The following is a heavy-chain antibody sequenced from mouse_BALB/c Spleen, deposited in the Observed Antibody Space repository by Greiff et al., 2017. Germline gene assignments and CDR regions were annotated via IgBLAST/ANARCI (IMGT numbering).Heavy chain of an antibody. D-gene: IGHD1-1*01. CDR2: INPGSGGT. J-gene: IGHJ4*01. V-gene: IGHV1-54*01. CDR1: GYAFTNYL. Sequence: VQLQQSGAELVRPGTSVKVSCKASGYAFTNYLIEWVKQRPGQGLEWIGVINPGSGGTNYNEKFKGKATLTADKSSSTAYMQLSSLTSDDSAVYFCARSGYYYGSSYYAMDYWGQGTSVTVSS. CDR3: ARSGYYYGSSYYAMDY.